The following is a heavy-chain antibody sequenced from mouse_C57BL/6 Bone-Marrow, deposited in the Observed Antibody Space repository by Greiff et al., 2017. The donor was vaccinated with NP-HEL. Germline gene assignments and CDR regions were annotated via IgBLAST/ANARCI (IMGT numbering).Heavy chain of an antibody. CDR3: ARYSEYYGLFAY. CDR2: IRNKANGYTT. CDR1: GFTFTDYY. J-gene: IGHJ3*01. Sequence: DVMLVESGGGLVQPGGSLSLSCAASGFTFTDYYMSWVRQPPGKALEWLGFIRNKANGYTTEYSASVKGRFTISRDNSQSILYLQMNALRAEDSATYYCARYSEYYGLFAYWGQGTLVTVSA. D-gene: IGHD1-1*01. V-gene: IGHV7-3*01.